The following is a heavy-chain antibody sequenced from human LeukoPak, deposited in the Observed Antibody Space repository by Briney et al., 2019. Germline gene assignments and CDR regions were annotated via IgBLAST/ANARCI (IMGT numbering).Heavy chain of an antibody. CDR1: GGSIRTYY. D-gene: IGHD5-12*01. Sequence: SETLSLTCNVSGGSIRTYYWSWIRQTPGRGLEWLGYVYDSGSTKYNPSLKGRVSMSVDTSKNQFSLTLTSVTAADTAFYYCARGGIRGYSAFDNLDFWGLGTHVTVSS. CDR2: VYDSGST. V-gene: IGHV4-59*13. J-gene: IGHJ4*02. CDR3: ARGGIRGYSAFDNLDF.